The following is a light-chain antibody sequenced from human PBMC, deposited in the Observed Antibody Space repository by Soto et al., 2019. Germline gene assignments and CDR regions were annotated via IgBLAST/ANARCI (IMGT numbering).Light chain of an antibody. J-gene: IGKJ3*01. CDR2: GAS. V-gene: IGKV3-20*01. CDR3: QQYGNSPFT. Sequence: EIVLTQSPGTLSLSPGERATFSCRASQSVSSSYLAWYQQKPGQAPRLLIYGASSRATGIPDRFSGSGSGTDFTLTISRLEPEDFAVYYCQQYGNSPFTFGPGTKVDIK. CDR1: QSVSSSY.